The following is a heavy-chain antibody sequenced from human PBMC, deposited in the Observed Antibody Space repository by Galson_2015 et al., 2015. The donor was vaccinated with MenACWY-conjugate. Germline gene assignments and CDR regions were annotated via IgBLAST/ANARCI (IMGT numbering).Heavy chain of an antibody. CDR1: GYTFTSYA. CDR3: ATDPRGFGGVPTYYYGMDV. V-gene: IGHV1-3*01. D-gene: IGHD3-10*01. CDR2: INAGNGNT. Sequence: SVKVSCKASGYTFTSYAMHWVRQAPGQRLEWMGWINAGNGNTKYSQKFQGRVTMTEDTSTDTAYMELSSLRSEDTAVYYCATDPRGFGGVPTYYYGMDVWGQGTTVTVSS. J-gene: IGHJ6*02.